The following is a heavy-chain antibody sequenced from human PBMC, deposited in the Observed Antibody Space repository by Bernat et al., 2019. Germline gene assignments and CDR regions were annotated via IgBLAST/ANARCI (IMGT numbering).Heavy chain of an antibody. CDR1: GYTFSTYA. CDR2: ISAYNGNT. D-gene: IGHD3-10*01. J-gene: IGHJ4*02. Sequence: QVQLVQSGAEVKKPGASVKVSCKASGYTFSTYAITWVRQAPGQGLEWMGWISAYNGNTNYAQKLQGRVTMTTDTSTSTAYMELRSLRSDDTAVYYCARYGYYYGSGSSRPFDYWGQGTLVTVSS. CDR3: ARYGYYYGSGSSRPFDY. V-gene: IGHV1-18*01.